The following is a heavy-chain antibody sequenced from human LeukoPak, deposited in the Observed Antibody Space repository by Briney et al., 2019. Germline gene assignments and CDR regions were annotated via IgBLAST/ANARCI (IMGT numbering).Heavy chain of an antibody. Sequence: PSETLSLTCTVPGDSISNYYWSWIRQPPGKGLEWIGYIYYSGSTNYNPSLKSRVTISVDTSKSQFSLKLSSVTAADTAVYHCARGFGSGRIDCWGQGTLVTVSS. CDR3: ARGFGSGRIDC. D-gene: IGHD6-19*01. CDR2: IYYSGST. CDR1: GDSISNYY. V-gene: IGHV4-59*01. J-gene: IGHJ4*02.